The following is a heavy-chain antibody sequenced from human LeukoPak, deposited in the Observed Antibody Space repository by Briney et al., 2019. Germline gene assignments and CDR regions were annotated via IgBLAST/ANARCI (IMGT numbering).Heavy chain of an antibody. D-gene: IGHD5-18*01. CDR1: GFTFSSYW. CDR2: IKQDGSDK. J-gene: IGHJ6*03. V-gene: IGHV3-7*01. CDR3: AREGGTAMVRNYYYYMDV. Sequence: GGSLRLSCAASGFTFSSYWMSWVRQAPGKGLEWVANIKQDGSDKYYVDSVKGRFTISRDNAKNSLYLQMNSLRAEDTAVYYCAREGGTAMVRNYYYYMDVWGKGTTVTISS.